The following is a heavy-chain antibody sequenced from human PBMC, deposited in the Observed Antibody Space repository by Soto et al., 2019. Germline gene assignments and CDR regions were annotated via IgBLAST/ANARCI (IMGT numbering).Heavy chain of an antibody. Sequence: QVQLQESGPGLVKPSETLSLTCTVSGGSISSYYWSWIRQPPGKGLEWIGYIYYSGSTNYNPSLKSRVTISVDTSKNQSSLKLSSVTAADTAVYYCARDQGVRVVVADLEYYYYYMDVWGKGTTVTVSS. CDR2: IYYSGST. CDR3: ARDQGVRVVVADLEYYYYYMDV. J-gene: IGHJ6*03. D-gene: IGHD2-15*01. CDR1: GGSISSYY. V-gene: IGHV4-59*01.